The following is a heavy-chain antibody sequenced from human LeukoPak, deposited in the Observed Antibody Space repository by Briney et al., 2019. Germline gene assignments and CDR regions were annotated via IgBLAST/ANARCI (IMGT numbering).Heavy chain of an antibody. CDR2: IYHRGST. CDR3: ARTYCSSTSCFMAYFDY. D-gene: IGHD2-2*01. CDR1: GYSISSGYY. J-gene: IGHJ4*02. V-gene: IGHV4-38-2*02. Sequence: PSETLSLTCTVSGYSISSGYYWGWIRQPQGKGLEWIGSIYHRGSTYYNPSLKSRVTISVDTSKNQFSLKLSSVTAADRAVYYCARTYCSSTSCFMAYFDYWGQGTLVTVSS.